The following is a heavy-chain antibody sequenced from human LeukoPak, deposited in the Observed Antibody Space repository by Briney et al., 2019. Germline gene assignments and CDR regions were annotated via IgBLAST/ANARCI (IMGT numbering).Heavy chain of an antibody. J-gene: IGHJ4*02. CDR3: ASLTAIGESFDY. D-gene: IGHD5-18*01. CDR2: IYYSGST. Sequence: SSETLSLTCTVSGGSISSYYWSWIRQPAGKGLEWIGYIYYSGSTNYNPSLKSRVTISVDTSKNQFSLKLSSVTAADTAVYYSASLTAIGESFDYWGQGTLVTVSS. V-gene: IGHV4-59*08. CDR1: GGSISSYY.